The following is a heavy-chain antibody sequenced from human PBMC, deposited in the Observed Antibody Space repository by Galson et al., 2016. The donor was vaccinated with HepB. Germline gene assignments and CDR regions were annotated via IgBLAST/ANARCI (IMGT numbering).Heavy chain of an antibody. CDR3: AGAWDSNSGIDF. Sequence: SETLSLTCTVSGGSISSRSYYWGWIRQPPGRGLEWIGSIYHGGSTYYNPSLKSRVTISVDTSKNQFSLKLSSVTAADTAVYYCAGAWDSNSGIDFWGQGTLVTVSS. CDR1: GGSISSRSYY. D-gene: IGHD7-27*01. CDR2: IYHGGST. J-gene: IGHJ4*02. V-gene: IGHV4-39*01.